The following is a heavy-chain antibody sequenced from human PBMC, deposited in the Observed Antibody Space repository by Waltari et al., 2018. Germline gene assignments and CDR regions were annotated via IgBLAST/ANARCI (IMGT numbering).Heavy chain of an antibody. CDR1: GFTFSSYG. J-gene: IGHJ4*02. Sequence: EVQVLESGGGLVQPGGSLRPSCAASGFTFSSYGRSWVRQAPGKGLEWVAAISGSGGTTYYADSVGGRFTISRDNSKNTLYLQMNSLRAEDTAVYYCAKGWQGVTATHFDYWGQGTLVTVSS. CDR3: AKGWQGVTATHFDY. D-gene: IGHD2-21*02. CDR2: ISGSGGTT. V-gene: IGHV3-23*01.